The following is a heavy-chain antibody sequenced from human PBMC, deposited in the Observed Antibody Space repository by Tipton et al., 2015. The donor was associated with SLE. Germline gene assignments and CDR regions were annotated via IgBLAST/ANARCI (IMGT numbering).Heavy chain of an antibody. J-gene: IGHJ4*02. CDR3: AKWSVVASGQPFGH. CDR1: GDSISTNY. V-gene: IGHV4-59*01. D-gene: IGHD2-21*01. CDR2: SYSGGST. Sequence: TLSLTCSVSGDSISTNYWTWIRQPPGKRLEWMGYSYSGGSTNYNPALESRVFISVDTSKSQFSLHLTSVTAADTAVYYCAKWSVVASGQPFGHWGQGILVTVSP.